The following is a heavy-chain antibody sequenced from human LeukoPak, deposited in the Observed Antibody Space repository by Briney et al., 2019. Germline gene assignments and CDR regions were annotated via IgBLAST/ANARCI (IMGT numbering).Heavy chain of an antibody. J-gene: IGHJ5*02. V-gene: IGHV5-51*01. CDR2: IYPGDSDT. D-gene: IGHD1-14*01. CDR1: GYSFTNFW. Sequence: GESLKISCKGSGYSFTNFWIAWVRQMPGKGLEWMAIIYPGDSDTRYSPSFQGQVNISADKSVSTAYLQWSSLKASDTAMYYCARRTGISWFDPWGQGTLVTVSS. CDR3: ARRTGISWFDP.